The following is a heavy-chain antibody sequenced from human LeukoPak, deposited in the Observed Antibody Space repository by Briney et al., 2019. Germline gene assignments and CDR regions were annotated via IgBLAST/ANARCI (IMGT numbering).Heavy chain of an antibody. J-gene: IGHJ5*02. Sequence: PGGSLRLSCAASGFTFSSYGMHWVRQAPGKGLEGVAVIWYDGSNKYYADSVKGRFTISRDNSKNTLYLQMNSLRAEDTAVYYCARDNYGDYRYNWFDPWGQGTLVTVSS. CDR2: IWYDGSNK. CDR1: GFTFSSYG. D-gene: IGHD4-17*01. V-gene: IGHV3-33*08. CDR3: ARDNYGDYRYNWFDP.